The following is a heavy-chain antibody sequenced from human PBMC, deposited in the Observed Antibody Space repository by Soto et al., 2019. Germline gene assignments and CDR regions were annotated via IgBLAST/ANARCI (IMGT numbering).Heavy chain of an antibody. D-gene: IGHD3-10*01. CDR2: INAGNGNT. CDR1: GYTFTSYA. Sequence: QVQLVQSGAEVKKPGASVKVSCKASGYTFTSYAMHWVRQAPGQRLEWMGWINAGNGNTKYSQKFQGRVTITRDTSASTAYMELSSLRSEDTAVYCCARGGSGRGYYYYGMDVWGQGTTVTVSS. V-gene: IGHV1-3*01. J-gene: IGHJ6*02. CDR3: ARGGSGRGYYYYGMDV.